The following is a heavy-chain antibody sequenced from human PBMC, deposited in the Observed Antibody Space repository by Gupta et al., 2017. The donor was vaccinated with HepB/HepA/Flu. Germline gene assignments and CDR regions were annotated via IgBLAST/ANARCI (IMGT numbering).Heavy chain of an antibody. V-gene: IGHV3-30*18. Sequence: QVPLVESGGGGVQPGWSLRISCAASGFTFTSFGLNWVRQAPAKGLEWVALVSSDGSDRYYADSVKGRFTIARDNSKNTLYLLMSSLRAEDTAVYYCAKVIYDSSGSYYYHYGMDVWGQGTTVTVSS. D-gene: IGHD3-22*01. CDR1: GFTFTSFG. CDR2: VSSDGSDR. CDR3: AKVIYDSSGSYYYHYGMDV. J-gene: IGHJ6*02.